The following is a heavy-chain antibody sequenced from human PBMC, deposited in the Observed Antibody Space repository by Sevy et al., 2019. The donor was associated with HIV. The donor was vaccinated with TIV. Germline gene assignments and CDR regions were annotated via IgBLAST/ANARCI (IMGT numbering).Heavy chain of an antibody. D-gene: IGHD3-16*01. CDR3: ARSGGGWFDP. J-gene: IGHJ5*02. CDR2: IYPGDSDT. V-gene: IGHV5-51*01. Sequence: GESLKISCKGSGYSFTSYWIGWVPQMPGKGLEWMGTIYPGDSDTRYSPSFQGQVTISADKSISNAYQQWSSLKGSETAMYYCARSGGGWFDPWGQGTLVTVSS. CDR1: GYSFTSYW.